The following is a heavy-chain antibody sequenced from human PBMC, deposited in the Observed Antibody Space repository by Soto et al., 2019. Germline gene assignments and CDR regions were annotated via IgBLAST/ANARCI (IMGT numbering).Heavy chain of an antibody. CDR2: IIPIFGTA. Sequence: SSVKVSCKASGGTFSSYAISWVRQAPGQGLEWMGGIIPIFGTANYAQKFQGRVTITADKSTSTAYMELSSLRSEDTDVYYCESGRAVVVNAIPYDYYYGLDVWG. J-gene: IGHJ6*02. CDR3: ESGRAVVVNAIPYDYYYGLDV. D-gene: IGHD2-8*02. CDR1: GGTFSSYA. V-gene: IGHV1-69*06.